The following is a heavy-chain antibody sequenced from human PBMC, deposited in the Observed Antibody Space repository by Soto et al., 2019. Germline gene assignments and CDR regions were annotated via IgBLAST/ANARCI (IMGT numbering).Heavy chain of an antibody. V-gene: IGHV3-30-3*01. D-gene: IGHD6-19*01. CDR1: GFTFSSYA. Sequence: QVQLVESGGGVVQPGRSLRLSCAASGFTFSSYAMHWVRQAPGKGLEWVAVISYDGSNKYYADSVKGRFTISRDNSKNTLYLQMNSLRAEDTAVYYCARDFGYSSGWYEGYFDYWGQGTLVTVSS. J-gene: IGHJ4*02. CDR2: ISYDGSNK. CDR3: ARDFGYSSGWYEGYFDY.